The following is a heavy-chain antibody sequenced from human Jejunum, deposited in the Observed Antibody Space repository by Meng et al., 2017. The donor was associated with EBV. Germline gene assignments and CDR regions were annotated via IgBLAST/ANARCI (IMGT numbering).Heavy chain of an antibody. Sequence: VQLHESGPGLVKPSGTLSLTCAVSTDFISSYEWWSWVRQPPGKGLEWLGEINQVGSTYYNPSLKSRVTISIDTSKRQFSLRLNSMTAADTAVYYCARASSERLLDYWGQGTLVTVSS. CDR3: ARASSERLLDY. J-gene: IGHJ4*02. CDR1: TDFISSYEW. V-gene: IGHV4-4*02. CDR2: INQVGST. D-gene: IGHD1-14*01.